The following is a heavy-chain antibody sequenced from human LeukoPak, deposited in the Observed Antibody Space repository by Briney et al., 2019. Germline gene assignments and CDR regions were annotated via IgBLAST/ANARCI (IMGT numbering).Heavy chain of an antibody. J-gene: IGHJ4*02. D-gene: IGHD6-6*01. V-gene: IGHV1-8*01. CDR3: AREYGSSGSVRLDY. CDR2: MNPNSGNT. Sequence: ASVKVSRKASGYTFTSYDINWVRQATGQGLEWMGWMNPNSGNTGYAQKFQGRVTMTRNTSISTAYMELSSLRSDDTAVYYCAREYGSSGSVRLDYWGQGTLVTVSS. CDR1: GYTFTSYD.